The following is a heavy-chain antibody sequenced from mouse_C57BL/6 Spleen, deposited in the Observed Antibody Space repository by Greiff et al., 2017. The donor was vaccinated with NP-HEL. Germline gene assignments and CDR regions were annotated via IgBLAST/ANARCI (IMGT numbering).Heavy chain of an antibody. CDR2: IYPGDGDI. CDR3: ARGQLTGTFDY. V-gene: IGHV1-82*01. Sequence: QVQLQQSGPELVKPGASVKISCKASGYAFSSSWLNWVKQRPGKGLEWIGRIYPGDGDINYNGKFKGKATLTADKSSSTAYMQLSSLTSEDSAVYFCARGQLTGTFDYWGQGTTLTVSS. J-gene: IGHJ2*01. D-gene: IGHD4-1*01. CDR1: GYAFSSSW.